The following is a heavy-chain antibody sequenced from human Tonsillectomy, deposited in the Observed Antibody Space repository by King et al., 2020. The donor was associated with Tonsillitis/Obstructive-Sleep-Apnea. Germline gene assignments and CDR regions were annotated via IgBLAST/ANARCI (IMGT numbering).Heavy chain of an antibody. D-gene: IGHD4-11*01. CDR1: GYTFTNYA. V-gene: IGHV7-4-1*02. CDR3: ARDGRAYSNPNWFDP. Sequence: VQLVESGSELKKPGASVKVSCQTSGYTFTNYAMNWVRQAPGQGLEWMGWINTNTGNPTYAQGFTGRFVFSLDTSVSTAYLQISSLKAEDTAVYYCARDGRAYSNPNWFDPWGQGTLVTVSS. J-gene: IGHJ5*02. CDR2: INTNTGNP.